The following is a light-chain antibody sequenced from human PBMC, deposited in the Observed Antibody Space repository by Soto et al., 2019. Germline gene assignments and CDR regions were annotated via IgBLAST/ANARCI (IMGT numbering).Light chain of an antibody. CDR1: QSISSW. Sequence: DLQMTQSPSTLSASVGDRVSITCRASQSISSWLAWYQLKPGKAPKLLIYKASSLESGVPSRFSGSGSGTEFTLTITSLQPDDFATYYCQQYNSYSPTFGQGTKVEIK. CDR3: QQYNSYSPT. CDR2: KAS. V-gene: IGKV1-5*03. J-gene: IGKJ1*01.